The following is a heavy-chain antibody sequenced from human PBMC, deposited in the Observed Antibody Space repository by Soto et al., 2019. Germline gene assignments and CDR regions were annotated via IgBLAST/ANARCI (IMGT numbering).Heavy chain of an antibody. J-gene: IGHJ4*02. CDR2: IDWDDEK. V-gene: IGHV2-70*11. CDR3: ARMRPTEDTYGYYYYLDY. CDR1: GFPLGASEEY. D-gene: IGHD3-22*01. Sequence: APTLVNPTQTLTLTCTISGFPLGASEEYVSWIRQPPGQALEWLARIDWDDEKYYSTSLKTRLTISKDTSKNQVVLTMTNMDPVDTATYYCARMRPTEDTYGYYYYLDYWGQGTPVTVSS.